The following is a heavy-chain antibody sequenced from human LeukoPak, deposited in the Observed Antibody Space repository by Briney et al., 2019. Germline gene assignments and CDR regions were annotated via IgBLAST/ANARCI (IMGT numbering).Heavy chain of an antibody. Sequence: PSETLSLTCTVSGGSISSGGYYWSWIRQHPGKGLEWIGYIYYSGSTYYNPSLKGRVTISVDTSKNQFSLKLSSVTAADTAVYYCARGLVVPAAHFDYWGQGTLVTVSS. CDR3: ARGLVVPAAHFDY. CDR1: GGSISSGGYY. J-gene: IGHJ4*02. D-gene: IGHD2-2*01. CDR2: IYYSGST. V-gene: IGHV4-31*03.